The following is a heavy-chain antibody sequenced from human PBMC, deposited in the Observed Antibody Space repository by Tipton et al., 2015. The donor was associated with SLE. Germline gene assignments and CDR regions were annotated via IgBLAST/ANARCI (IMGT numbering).Heavy chain of an antibody. CDR2: IYYTGDT. V-gene: IGHV4-39*02. D-gene: IGHD1-14*01. Sequence: TLSLTCAISGASINNDTYYWGWIRQPPGKGLEWIGSIYYTGDTYYTPSLKSRVIISADTPKNQFSLKLSSVTAADTAVYYCARDTTQSYYFDYWGQGTLVTVSS. J-gene: IGHJ4*02. CDR3: ARDTTQSYYFDY. CDR1: GASINNDTYY.